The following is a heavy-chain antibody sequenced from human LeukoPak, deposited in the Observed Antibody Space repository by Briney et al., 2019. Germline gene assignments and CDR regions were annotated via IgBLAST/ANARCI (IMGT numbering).Heavy chain of an antibody. CDR1: GFTFSSYA. D-gene: IGHD1-20*01. CDR2: ISGSGGNT. J-gene: IGHJ3*02. V-gene: IGHV3-23*01. Sequence: GGSLRLSCAASGFTFSSYAMSWVRQAPGKGLEWVSAISGSGGNTYYADSVKGRFTISRDNSKNTLYLQMNSLRAEDTAVYYCAKTLTGTTGGDAFDIWGQGTMVTVSS. CDR3: AKTLTGTTGGDAFDI.